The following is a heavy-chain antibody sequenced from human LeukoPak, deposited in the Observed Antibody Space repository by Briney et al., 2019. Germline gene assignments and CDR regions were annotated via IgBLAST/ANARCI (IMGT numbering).Heavy chain of an antibody. D-gene: IGHD2-2*01. CDR3: ARSLRTSWSSRADWFDP. J-gene: IGHJ5*02. Sequence: PSETLSLTCAVYGGSFSGYYWSWIRQPPGKGLEWIGEINHSGSTNYNPSLKSRVTISVDTSKNQFSLKLSSVTAADTAVYYCARSLRTSWSSRADWFDPWGQGTLVTVSS. CDR2: INHSGST. V-gene: IGHV4-34*01. CDR1: GGSFSGYY.